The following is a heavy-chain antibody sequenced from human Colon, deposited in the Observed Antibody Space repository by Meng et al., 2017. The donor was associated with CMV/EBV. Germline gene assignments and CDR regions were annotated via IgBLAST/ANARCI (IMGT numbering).Heavy chain of an antibody. CDR1: GFTFVTYG. J-gene: IGHJ4*02. V-gene: IGHV3-30*02. Sequence: GESLKISCAASGFTFVTYGMHWVRQAPGKGLEWVAFIEHGGSDEYYAGSVKGRFTISRDNSKNTLYLQMSSLSAEDTAVYYCVRDNARVQGNIPILVVPQGFDYWGQGTLVTVSS. D-gene: IGHD3-22*01. CDR2: IEHGGSDE. CDR3: VRDNARVQGNIPILVVPQGFDY.